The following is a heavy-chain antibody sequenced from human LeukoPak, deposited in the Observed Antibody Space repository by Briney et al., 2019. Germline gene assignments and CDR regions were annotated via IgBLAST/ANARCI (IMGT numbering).Heavy chain of an antibody. CDR1: GGSISSSSYY. V-gene: IGHV4-39*01. CDR2: IYYSGST. CDR3: AEKGGNRQQPRLNWFDP. J-gene: IGHJ5*02. D-gene: IGHD6-13*01. Sequence: PSETLSLTCTVSGGSISSSSYYWGWIRQPPGKGLEWIGSIYYSGSTYYNPSLKSRVTISVDTSKNQFSLKLSSVTAADTAVYYCAEKGGNRQQPRLNWFDPWGQGTLVTVSS.